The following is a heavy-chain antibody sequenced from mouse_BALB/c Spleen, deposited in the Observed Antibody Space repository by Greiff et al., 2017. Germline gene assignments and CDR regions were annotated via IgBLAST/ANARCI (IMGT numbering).Heavy chain of an antibody. CDR1: GYSITSDYA. CDR2: ISYSGST. CDR3: ARNYGYPFAY. J-gene: IGHJ3*01. Sequence: EVKLMESGPGLVKPSQSLSLTCTVTGYSITSDYAWNWIRQFPGNKLEWMGYISYSGSTSYNPSLKSRISITRDTSKNQFFLQLNSVTTEDTATYYCARNYGYPFAYWGQGTLVTVSA. V-gene: IGHV3-2*02. D-gene: IGHD1-2*01.